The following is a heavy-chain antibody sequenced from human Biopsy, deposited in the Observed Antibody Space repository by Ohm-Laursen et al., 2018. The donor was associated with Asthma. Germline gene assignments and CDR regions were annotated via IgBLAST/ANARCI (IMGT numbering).Heavy chain of an antibody. J-gene: IGHJ6*02. CDR3: AESDYYGSGYYCGMDV. V-gene: IGHV1-69*01. CDR1: GDSFSNYA. D-gene: IGHD3-10*01. CDR2: LIPVLGTP. Sequence: GSSVKVSCKASGDSFSNYAISWVRQAPGQGLEWMGGLIPVLGTPDHAQMFEGRVTITADESTSTAYMELSSLRSEDTAVYYCAESDYYGSGYYCGMDVWGQGTTVTVSS.